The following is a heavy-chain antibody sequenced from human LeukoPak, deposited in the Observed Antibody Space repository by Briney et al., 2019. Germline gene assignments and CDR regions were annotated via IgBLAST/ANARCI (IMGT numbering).Heavy chain of an antibody. CDR1: GGSITTYY. J-gene: IGHJ4*02. CDR3: ARDKAGSSSVDY. V-gene: IGHV4-4*07. D-gene: IGHD6-13*01. Sequence: SETLSLTCTVSGGSITTYYLSWIRQPAGKAPEWIGRIYSSGSTNYNPSLKSRVTMSVDKSKNQFFLRLTSVTAADMAVYYCARDKAGSSSVDYWGQGTLVTASS. CDR2: IYSSGST.